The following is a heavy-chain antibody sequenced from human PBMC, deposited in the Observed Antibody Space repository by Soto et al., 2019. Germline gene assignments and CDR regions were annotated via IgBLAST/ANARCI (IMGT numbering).Heavy chain of an antibody. D-gene: IGHD3-22*01. V-gene: IGHV1-46*01. J-gene: IGHJ4*02. Sequence: GAAVKFSCKASGYTFTSCYMHWVRQAPGQGLDWMGIINPSGGSTSYAQKFQGRVTMTMDTSTSTVYMELSSLRSEDMAVYYCARVRRSSGCYYGYWGQGTPVTVSS. CDR2: INPSGGST. CDR1: GYTFTSCY. CDR3: ARVRRSSGCYYGY.